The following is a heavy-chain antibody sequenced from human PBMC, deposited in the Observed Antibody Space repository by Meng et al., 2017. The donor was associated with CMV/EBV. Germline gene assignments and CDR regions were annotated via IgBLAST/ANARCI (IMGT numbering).Heavy chain of an antibody. J-gene: IGHJ4*01. CDR2: ISVYNGHT. V-gene: IGHV1-18*01. CDR3: ARGVPLGIIYSFDY. CDR1: CYHFTGYG. Sequence: QVQLVESGVEVKKPGASVKVSCQSSCYHFTGYGISWVRHAPGQGLEWMGWISVYNGHTNFAQNLQGRVTMTTDTSTSTAYVELRSLRSDDTAIYYCARGVPLGIIYSFDYWGQGTLVTVSS. D-gene: IGHD2-21*01.